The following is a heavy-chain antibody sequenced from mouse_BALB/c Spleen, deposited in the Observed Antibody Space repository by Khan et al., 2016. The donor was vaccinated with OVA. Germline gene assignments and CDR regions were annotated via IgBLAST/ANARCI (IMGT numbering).Heavy chain of an antibody. CDR2: INTGGDYI. CDR3: ARHNYGPFAY. D-gene: IGHD1-1*01. J-gene: IGHJ3*01. V-gene: IGHV5-6*01. Sequence: EVQLVESGGDLVKPGGSLKLSCAASGFTFSTYAMSWVRQTPDKRLEWVATINTGGDYIYYPDSVKGRFTISRDNAKNTLYLQMSSLRSEETAMYYCARHNYGPFAYWGQGTLVTVSA. CDR1: GFTFSTYA.